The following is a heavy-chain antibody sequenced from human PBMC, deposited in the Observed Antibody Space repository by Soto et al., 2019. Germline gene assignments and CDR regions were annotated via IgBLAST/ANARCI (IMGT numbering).Heavy chain of an antibody. J-gene: IGHJ4*02. Sequence: GGSLRLSCAASGFNFSNYIMHWVRQAPGKGLEWVAIILHDGNNKYYADSVKGRFTISRDNSKNTLYPQMNSLRTEDTAIYYCARDDEGGSYCDLGYWGQGTLVTVSS. CDR2: ILHDGNNK. CDR1: GFNFSNYI. CDR3: ARDDEGGSYCDLGY. D-gene: IGHD3-10*01. V-gene: IGHV3-30-3*01.